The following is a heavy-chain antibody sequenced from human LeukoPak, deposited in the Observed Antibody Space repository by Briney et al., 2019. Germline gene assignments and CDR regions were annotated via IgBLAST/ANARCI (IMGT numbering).Heavy chain of an antibody. V-gene: IGHV4-31*03. J-gene: IGHJ4*02. D-gene: IGHD1-14*01. CDR2: IYYSGST. CDR3: AREKSMDPTIDY. Sequence: SETLSLTCTVSGGSISSGGYYWSWIRQHPGKGLKWIGYIYYSGSTYYNPSLQSRVTISVDTSKNQFSLKLSSVTAADTAVYYCAREKSMDPTIDYWGQGTLVTVSS. CDR1: GGSISSGGYY.